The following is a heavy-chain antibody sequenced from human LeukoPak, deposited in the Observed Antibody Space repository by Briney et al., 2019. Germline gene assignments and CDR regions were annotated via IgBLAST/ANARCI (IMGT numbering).Heavy chain of an antibody. Sequence: PSETLSLTCTVSGGSISSYYWSWIRQPAGKGLEWIGRIYTSGSTNYNPSLKSRVTMSVDTSKNQFSLKLSSVTAADTAVYYCARGAIQETGDYYYGMDVWGQGTTVTVSS. D-gene: IGHD1-14*01. CDR3: ARGAIQETGDYYYGMDV. J-gene: IGHJ6*02. V-gene: IGHV4-4*07. CDR2: IYTSGST. CDR1: GGSISSYY.